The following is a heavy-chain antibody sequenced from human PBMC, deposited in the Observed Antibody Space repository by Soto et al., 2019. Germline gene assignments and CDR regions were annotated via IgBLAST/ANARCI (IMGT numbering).Heavy chain of an antibody. CDR2: ISWNSGSI. J-gene: IGHJ3*02. D-gene: IGHD2-2*01. Sequence: EVQLVESGGGLVQPGRSLRLSCAASGFTFDDYAMNWVRQATGKGLEWVSGISWNSGSIGYADSVKGRFTISRDNAKNSLYLQMKSLRAEDTALYYCAKDKDGRYCSSTSCYDAFDIWGQGTMVTVSS. CDR1: GFTFDDYA. V-gene: IGHV3-9*01. CDR3: AKDKDGRYCSSTSCYDAFDI.